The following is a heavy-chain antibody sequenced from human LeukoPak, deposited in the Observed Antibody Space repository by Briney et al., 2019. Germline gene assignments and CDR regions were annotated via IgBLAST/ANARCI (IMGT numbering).Heavy chain of an antibody. V-gene: IGHV3-13*01. D-gene: IGHD5-18*01. Sequence: GGSLRLSCAASGFTFSSYDMHWVRQATGKDLEWVSAIGTAGDTYYPGSVKGRFTISRENAKNSLYLQMNSLRAGDTAVYYCARGYDYGYGLDHWGQGTLVTVSS. CDR2: IGTAGDT. CDR1: GFTFSSYD. J-gene: IGHJ4*02. CDR3: ARGYDYGYGLDH.